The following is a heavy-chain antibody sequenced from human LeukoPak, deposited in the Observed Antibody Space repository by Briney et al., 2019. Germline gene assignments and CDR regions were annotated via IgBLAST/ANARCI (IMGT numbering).Heavy chain of an antibody. CDR1: GFTCNGYG. Sequence: GGSLSLSCVASGFTCNGYGMHCVHQAPGKGLEWVALISFDGGERYYADSVKGRFSISRDNSKNTLYLQMNSLRPEDTAVYYCAKVMEPRQLVMYYFDYWGQGTLVTVSS. D-gene: IGHD6-13*01. V-gene: IGHV3-30*18. CDR2: ISFDGGER. CDR3: AKVMEPRQLVMYYFDY. J-gene: IGHJ4*02.